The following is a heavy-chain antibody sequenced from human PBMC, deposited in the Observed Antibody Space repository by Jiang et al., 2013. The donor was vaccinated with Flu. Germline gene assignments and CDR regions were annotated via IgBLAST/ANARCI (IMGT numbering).Heavy chain of an antibody. D-gene: IGHD3-10*01. J-gene: IGHJ4*02. Sequence: LEWIGEINHSGSTNYNPSLKSRVTISVDTSKNQFSLKLSSVTAADTAVYYCAREGDYYGSGSYSELDYWGQGTLVTVSS. V-gene: IGHV4-34*01. CDR3: AREGDYYGSGSYSELDY. CDR2: INHSGST.